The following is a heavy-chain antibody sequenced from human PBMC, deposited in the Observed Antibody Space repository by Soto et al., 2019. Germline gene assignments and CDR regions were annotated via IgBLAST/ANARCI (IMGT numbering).Heavy chain of an antibody. V-gene: IGHV3-23*01. Sequence: DVQLLDSGGGLVQPGGSLRLSCAASGFPFSSYAMSWVRQPPGKGLEWVSGISVSGGSTYSAYYADSVRGRLTMARDDSRNTTYLQMSSLRAEETAIYYWAKNYSFDSWGQGTLVTVSS. J-gene: IGHJ4*02. CDR3: AKNYSFDS. CDR2: ISVSGGSTYSA. CDR1: GFPFSSYA.